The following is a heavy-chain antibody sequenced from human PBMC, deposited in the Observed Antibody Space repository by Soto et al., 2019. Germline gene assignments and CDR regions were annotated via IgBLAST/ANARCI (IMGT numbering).Heavy chain of an antibody. D-gene: IGHD3-16*01. V-gene: IGHV3-53*01. CDR3: AGRLTTAASLDY. CDR1: GFTVSNNH. CDR2: VHGGGST. Sequence: VQLVESGGGLIQPGGSLRLSCAASGFTVSNNHMTWVRQAAGKGLELVSFVHGGGSTSYADSVKGRFTISRDNSNNTLYLQMDSLRAEDTAIYYSAGRLTTAASLDYWGRGTLVTVSS. J-gene: IGHJ4*02.